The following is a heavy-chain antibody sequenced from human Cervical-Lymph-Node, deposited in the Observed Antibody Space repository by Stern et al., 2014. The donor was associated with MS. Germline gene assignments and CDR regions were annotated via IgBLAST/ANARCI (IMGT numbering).Heavy chain of an antibody. CDR2: IFPGGSDI. CDR1: GYTFTSYW. J-gene: IGHJ4*02. CDR3: ARQRYFDY. Sequence: VQLVQSGPEVKRPGESLKISCQASGYTFTSYWIGWVRQMPGKGLEWIAIIFPGGSDIRYSPSFQGQVTISANKSSSTAYLQLNNLKASDTAIYYCARQRYFDYWGQGTLVTVSS. V-gene: IGHV5-51*01.